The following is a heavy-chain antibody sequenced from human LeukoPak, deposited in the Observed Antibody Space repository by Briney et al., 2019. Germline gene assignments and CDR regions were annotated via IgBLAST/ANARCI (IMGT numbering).Heavy chain of an antibody. D-gene: IGHD1-1*01. CDR2: IGTDGSYI. CDR3: ARKMKTGDRVGTFDI. CDR1: GFPFSSRN. V-gene: IGHV3-21*01. Sequence: GGPLRLSCAASGFPFSSRNMNGVPQPPIRGLEWVSSIGTDGSYIYYADSVQGRFTISRDNAKNSLYLQMNSLTAEDTAVYYCARKMKTGDRVGTFDIWGQGTMVTVSS. J-gene: IGHJ3*02.